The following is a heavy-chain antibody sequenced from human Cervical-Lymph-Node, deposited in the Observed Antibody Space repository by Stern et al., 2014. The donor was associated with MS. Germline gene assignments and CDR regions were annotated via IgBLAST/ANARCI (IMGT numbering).Heavy chain of an antibody. CDR2: IYSSGST. CDR1: GGSISSGSYY. D-gene: IGHD2-15*01. Sequence: QVQLVESGPGLVKPSQTLSLTCSVSGGSISSGSYYWSWIRQPAGKELEWIGHIYSSGSTKYNPSLQSRVTISVDTSRNQFSLKLNSVTAADTAVYYCARLRCSDRNCYSYYFDYWGQGTLVTVSS. J-gene: IGHJ4*02. CDR3: ARLRCSDRNCYSYYFDY. V-gene: IGHV4-61*02.